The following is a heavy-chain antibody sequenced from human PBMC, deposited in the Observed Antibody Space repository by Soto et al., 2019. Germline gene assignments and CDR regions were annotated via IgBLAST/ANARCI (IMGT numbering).Heavy chain of an antibody. Sequence: ASVKVSCKASGYTFTSYGISWVRQAPGQGLEWMGWISAYNGNTNYAQKLQGRVTMTTDTFTSTAYMELRSLRSDDTAVYYCARDIKQQLVFGYWGQGTLVTVSS. J-gene: IGHJ4*02. CDR2: ISAYNGNT. CDR1: GYTFTSYG. D-gene: IGHD6-13*01. V-gene: IGHV1-18*01. CDR3: ARDIKQQLVFGY.